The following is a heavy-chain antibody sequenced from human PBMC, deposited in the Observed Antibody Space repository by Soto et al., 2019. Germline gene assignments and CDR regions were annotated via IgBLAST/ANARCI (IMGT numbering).Heavy chain of an antibody. D-gene: IGHD2-21*01. CDR2: IIPIFGTA. V-gene: IGHV1-69*01. J-gene: IGHJ6*02. Sequence: QVQLVQSGAEVKKPGSSVKVSCKASGGTFSSYAISWVRQAPGQGLEWMGGIIPIFGTANYAQKFQGRVTITADESTSTGYMELSSLRAEDTAVYYCARHRPPICGGDCYDYGIDVWGQGTTVTVSS. CDR3: ARHRPPICGGDCYDYGIDV. CDR1: GGTFSSYA.